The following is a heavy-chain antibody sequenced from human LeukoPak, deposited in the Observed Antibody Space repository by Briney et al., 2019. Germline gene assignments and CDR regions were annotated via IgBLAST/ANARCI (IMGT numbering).Heavy chain of an antibody. J-gene: IGHJ4*02. CDR3: ARGALYGESVYDLGPY. D-gene: IGHD5/OR15-5a*01. V-gene: IGHV1-2*02. Sequence: ASVKVSCKALGYTFTSYYIHWMRQAPGQGLEWVGWIIPNSGGSHYARRFQGRVTMTSDTSINTGYIELTSLTTDDTAVYYCARGALYGESVYDLGPYWGQGTLVTVSS. CDR2: IIPNSGGS. CDR1: GYTFTSYY.